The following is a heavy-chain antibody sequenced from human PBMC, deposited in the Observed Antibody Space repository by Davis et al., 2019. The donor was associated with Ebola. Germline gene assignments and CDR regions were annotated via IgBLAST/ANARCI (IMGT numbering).Heavy chain of an antibody. CDR2: ISSNGGST. J-gene: IGHJ4*02. D-gene: IGHD4-17*01. Sequence: GESLKISCAASGFTFSSYAMSWVRQAPGKGLEWVSAISSNGGSTYYANSVKGRFTISRDNSKNTLYLQMGSLRAEDMAVYYCTSQTTVTDYWGQGTLVTVSS. V-gene: IGHV3-64*01. CDR1: GFTFSSYA. CDR3: TSQTTVTDY.